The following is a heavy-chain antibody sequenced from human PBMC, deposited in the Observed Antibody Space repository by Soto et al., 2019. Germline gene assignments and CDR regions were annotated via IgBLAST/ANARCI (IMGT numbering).Heavy chain of an antibody. Sequence: EVQLLESGGGLVQPGGSLRLSCAASGFTFSSYAMSWVRQAPGKGLEWVSAISGSGGSTYYADSVKGRFTISRDNSKNTLYLQMNSLGAEDTAVYYCANVARSSSWYKDYWGQGTLVTVSS. CDR3: ANVARSSSWYKDY. CDR2: ISGSGGST. D-gene: IGHD6-13*01. J-gene: IGHJ4*02. V-gene: IGHV3-23*01. CDR1: GFTFSSYA.